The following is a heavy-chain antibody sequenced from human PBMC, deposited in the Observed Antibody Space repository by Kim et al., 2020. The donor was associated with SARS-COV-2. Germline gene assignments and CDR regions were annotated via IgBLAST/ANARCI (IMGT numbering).Heavy chain of an antibody. V-gene: IGHV1-69*13. CDR2: IIPIFGTT. J-gene: IGHJ5*02. Sequence: SVKVSCKASGGTFSSYAISWVRQAPGQGLGWMGGIIPIFGTTNYAQKFQGRVTITADESTSTAYMELSSLRSEDTAVYYCARTMLGSYYNYNWFDPWGQGTLVTVSS. D-gene: IGHD3-10*02. CDR1: GGTFSSYA. CDR3: ARTMLGSYYNYNWFDP.